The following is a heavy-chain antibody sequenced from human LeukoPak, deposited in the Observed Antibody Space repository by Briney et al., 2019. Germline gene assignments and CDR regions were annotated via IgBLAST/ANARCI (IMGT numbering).Heavy chain of an antibody. CDR2: IYYSGST. CDR1: GGSISSYY. CDR3: ARRYGDYGG. Sequence: PSETLSLTCTVSGGSISSYYWSWIRQPPGKGLEWIGYIYYSGSTNYNPSLKSRVTMSVDTSKNQFSLKLSSVTAADTVVYYCARRYGDYGGWGQGTLVTVSS. J-gene: IGHJ4*02. D-gene: IGHD4-17*01. V-gene: IGHV4-59*01.